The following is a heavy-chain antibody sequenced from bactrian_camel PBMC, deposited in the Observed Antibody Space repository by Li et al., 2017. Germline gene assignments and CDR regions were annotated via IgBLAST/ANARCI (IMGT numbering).Heavy chain of an antibody. Sequence: HVQLVESGGGSVQAGGSLRLSCTASGLTFATYAGAWFRQAPGKEREGVAAVAPNTRSTYYGDSVKGRFTISRDNAKNTVYLQMNSLKSEDTALYYCATSTSFALLGQEREFPEADFGYWGQGTQVTVS. J-gene: IGHJ6*01. CDR2: VAPNTRST. CDR3: ATSTSFALLGQEREFPEADFGY. CDR1: GLTFATYA. V-gene: IGHV3S63*01. D-gene: IGHD2*01.